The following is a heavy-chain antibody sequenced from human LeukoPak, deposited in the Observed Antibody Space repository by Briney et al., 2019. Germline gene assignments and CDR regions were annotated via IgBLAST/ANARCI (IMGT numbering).Heavy chain of an antibody. J-gene: IGHJ4*02. D-gene: IGHD3-22*01. V-gene: IGHV4-34*01. CDR2: INHSGST. Sequence: SETLSLTCAVYGGSFSGYYWSWIRRPPGKGLEWIGEINHSGSTNYNPSLKSRVTMSVDTSKNQFSLKLSSVTAADTAMYYCAREGFNYDFAFWGRGTLVTVSS. CDR1: GGSFSGYY. CDR3: AREGFNYDFAF.